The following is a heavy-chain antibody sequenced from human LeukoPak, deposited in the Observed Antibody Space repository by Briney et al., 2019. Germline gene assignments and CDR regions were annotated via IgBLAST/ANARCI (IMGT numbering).Heavy chain of an antibody. D-gene: IGHD6-19*01. Sequence: GGSLRLSCAASGFTFNNFAMSWVRQAPGKGLEWVSTISGSGGSTFYADSVKGRFPISRDNSKNTLYLQMNSLRAEDTAVYYCAKSEWLGYYFDYWGQGTLVTVSS. V-gene: IGHV3-23*01. J-gene: IGHJ4*02. CDR3: AKSEWLGYYFDY. CDR1: GFTFNNFA. CDR2: ISGSGGST.